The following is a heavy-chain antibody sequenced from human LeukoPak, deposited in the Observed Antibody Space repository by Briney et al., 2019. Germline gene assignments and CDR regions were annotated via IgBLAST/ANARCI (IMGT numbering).Heavy chain of an antibody. CDR2: IYYSGST. CDR1: GGSISSYY. J-gene: IGHJ2*01. Sequence: PSETLSLTCTVSGGSISSYYRSWIRQPPGKGLEWIGYIYYSGSTNYNPSLKSRVTISVDTSKNQFSLKLSSVTAADTAVYYCAREGRYWYFDLWGRVTLVTVSS. V-gene: IGHV4-59*01. CDR3: AREGRYWYFDL.